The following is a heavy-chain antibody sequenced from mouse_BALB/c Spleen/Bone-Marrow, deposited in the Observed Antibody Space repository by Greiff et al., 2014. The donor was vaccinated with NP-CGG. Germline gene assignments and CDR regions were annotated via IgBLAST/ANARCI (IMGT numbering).Heavy chain of an antibody. CDR2: ITKSGGST. CDR3: ARQLGYDRDY. Sequence: KLSCASSGFTFSDYYMYWVRQTPEKRLEWVAYITKSGGSTYYPDIVKGRFTISRDNAKNTLDLQMRCRNSEDTAMDCCARQLGYDRDYWGQGTSVPV. D-gene: IGHD4-1*01. CDR1: GFTFSDYY. J-gene: IGHJ4*01. V-gene: IGHV5-12*01.